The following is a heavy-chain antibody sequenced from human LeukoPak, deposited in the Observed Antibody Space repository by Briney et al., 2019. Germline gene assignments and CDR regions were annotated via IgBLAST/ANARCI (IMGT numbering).Heavy chain of an antibody. J-gene: IGHJ4*02. D-gene: IGHD3-16*01. Sequence: ETLSLTCTVSGGSISSSSYYWGWIRQPPGKGLEWIGSIYYSGSTYYNPSLKSRVTISVDTSKNQFSLKLSSVTAADTAVYYCARDRLGLPVDYWGRGTLVTVSS. CDR3: ARDRLGLPVDY. CDR1: GGSISSSSYY. CDR2: IYYSGST. V-gene: IGHV4-39*02.